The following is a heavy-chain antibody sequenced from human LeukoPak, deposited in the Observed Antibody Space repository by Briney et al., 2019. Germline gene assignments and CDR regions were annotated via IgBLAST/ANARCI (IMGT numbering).Heavy chain of an antibody. CDR3: AKDRGGITIFGAALDY. CDR2: MSYDGSNK. Sequence: GGSLRLSCAASGFTFSSYGMHWVRQAPGKGLEWVAVMSYDGSNKYYADSVKGRFTISRDNSKNTLYLQMNSLRAEDTAVYYCAKDRGGITIFGAALDYWGQGTLVTVSS. V-gene: IGHV3-30*18. J-gene: IGHJ4*02. CDR1: GFTFSSYG. D-gene: IGHD3-3*01.